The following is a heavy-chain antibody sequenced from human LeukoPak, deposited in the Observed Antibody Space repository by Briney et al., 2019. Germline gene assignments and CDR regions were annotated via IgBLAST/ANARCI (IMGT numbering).Heavy chain of an antibody. CDR1: GYTFTDYY. D-gene: IGHD3-10*01. Sequence: ASVKVSCKASGYTFTDYYMHWVRQAPGQGLEWMGWINPNSGGTKYAQKFQGNITMTRDTSISTAYMELSRLRSDDTAVYYCARGPLYGSGTYWGQGTLVSFSS. CDR2: INPNSGGT. J-gene: IGHJ4*02. V-gene: IGHV1-2*02. CDR3: ARGPLYGSGTY.